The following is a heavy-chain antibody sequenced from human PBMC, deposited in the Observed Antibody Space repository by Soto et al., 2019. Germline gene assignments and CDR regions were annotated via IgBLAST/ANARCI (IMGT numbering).Heavy chain of an antibody. D-gene: IGHD3-22*01. Sequence: GGSLRLSCAASGFTFSSYAMSWVRQAPGKGLEWVSAISGSGGSTYYADSVKGRFTISRDNSKNTLYLQMNSLRAEDTAVSYCAKRALYYYDSSGYPTVRYYYYGMDVWGQGTTVTVSS. V-gene: IGHV3-23*01. CDR1: GFTFSSYA. J-gene: IGHJ6*02. CDR3: AKRALYYYDSSGYPTVRYYYYGMDV. CDR2: ISGSGGST.